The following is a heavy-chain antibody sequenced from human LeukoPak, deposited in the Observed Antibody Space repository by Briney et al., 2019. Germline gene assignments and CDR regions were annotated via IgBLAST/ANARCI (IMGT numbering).Heavy chain of an antibody. J-gene: IGHJ4*02. CDR1: GGSISSSSYY. D-gene: IGHD4-17*01. CDR2: IYYSGST. Sequence: PSETLSLTCTVSGGSISSSSYYWGWIRQPPGKGLEWIGSIYYSGSTYYNPSLKSRVTISVDTSKNQFSLKLSSVTAADTAVYYCARLKTTVTPFDYWGQGTLVTVSS. V-gene: IGHV4-39*01. CDR3: ARLKTTVTPFDY.